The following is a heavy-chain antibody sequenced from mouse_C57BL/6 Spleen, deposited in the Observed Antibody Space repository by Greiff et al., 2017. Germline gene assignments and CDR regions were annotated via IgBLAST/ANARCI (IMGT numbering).Heavy chain of an antibody. Sequence: QVQLKQSGAELVKPGASVKLSCKASGYTFTEYTIHWVKQRSGQGLEWIGWFYPGSGSIKYNEKFKDKATLTADKSSSTAYMQLKSLTSEDSAVYYCARDHYYGSSYWYFDVWGTGTTVTVSS. CDR3: ARDHYYGSSYWYFDV. V-gene: IGHV1-62-2*01. D-gene: IGHD1-1*01. CDR2: FYPGSGSI. CDR1: GYTFTEYT. J-gene: IGHJ1*03.